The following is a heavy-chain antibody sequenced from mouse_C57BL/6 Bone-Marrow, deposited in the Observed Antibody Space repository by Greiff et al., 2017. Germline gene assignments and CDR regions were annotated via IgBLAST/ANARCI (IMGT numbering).Heavy chain of an antibody. CDR3: ARVDYYGNFAWFAY. J-gene: IGHJ3*01. D-gene: IGHD2-1*01. CDR2: IDPEDGET. V-gene: IGHV14-2*01. CDR1: GFNIKDYY. Sequence: VQLQQSGAELVKPGASVKLSCTASGFNIKDYYMHWVKQRTEQCLEWIGRIDPEDGETKYDPKFQGKATITADTSSTTAYLQLTSLTSEDTAVYYDARVDYYGNFAWFAYWGQGTLVTVSA.